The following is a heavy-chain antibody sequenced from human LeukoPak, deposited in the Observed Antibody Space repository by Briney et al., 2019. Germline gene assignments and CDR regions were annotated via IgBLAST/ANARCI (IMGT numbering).Heavy chain of an antibody. D-gene: IGHD3-22*01. V-gene: IGHV1-69*05. CDR1: GGTFSSYA. CDR2: IIPIFGTA. Sequence: ASVKVSCKASGGTFSSYAISWVRQAPGQGLEWMGGIIPIFGTANYAQKFQGRVTMTRDTSTSTVYMELSSLRSEDTAVYYCARGHYDSSGYYPDYWGQGTLVTVSS. CDR3: ARGHYDSSGYYPDY. J-gene: IGHJ4*02.